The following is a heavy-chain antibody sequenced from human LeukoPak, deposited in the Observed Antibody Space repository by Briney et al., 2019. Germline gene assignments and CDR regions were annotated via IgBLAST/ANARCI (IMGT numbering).Heavy chain of an antibody. CDR3: ARIAAPNRFNWFDP. CDR1: GYRFTSYW. J-gene: IGHJ5*02. CDR2: IYPGDSDT. Sequence: GESLKISCKGSGYRFTSYWIGWVRQMPGKGLEWMGIIYPGDSDTRYSPSFQGQVTISADKSISTAYLQWSSLKASDTAVYFCARIAAPNRFNWFDPWGQGTLVTVSS. D-gene: IGHD6-6*01. V-gene: IGHV5-51*01.